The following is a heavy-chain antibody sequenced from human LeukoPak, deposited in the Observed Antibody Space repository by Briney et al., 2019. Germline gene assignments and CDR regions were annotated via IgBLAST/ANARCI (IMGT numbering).Heavy chain of an antibody. CDR3: ASRGRYDNWFDP. CDR2: IIPIFGTA. D-gene: IGHD1-1*01. CDR1: GGTFISYA. J-gene: IGHJ5*02. V-gene: IGHV1-69*13. Sequence: SVKVSCKGCGGTFISYAMSWVRQAPGQGLEWMGGIIPIFGTANYAQKFQGRVTITADESTSTAYIELSSLGSEDTAVYYCASRGRYDNWFDPWGQGTLVTVSS.